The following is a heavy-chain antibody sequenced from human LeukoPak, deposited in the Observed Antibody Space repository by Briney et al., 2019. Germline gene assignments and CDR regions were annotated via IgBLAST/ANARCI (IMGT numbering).Heavy chain of an antibody. CDR3: ARGYSSRPFDY. V-gene: IGHV4-59*01. J-gene: IGHJ4*02. D-gene: IGHD6-19*01. CDR1: GGPISSYY. CDR2: IYYSGST. Sequence: PSETLSLTCTVSGGPISSYYWSWIRQPPGKGLEWIGYIYYSGSTNYNPSLKSRVTISVDTSKNQFSLKLSSVTAADTAVYYCARGYSSRPFDYWGQGTLVTVSS.